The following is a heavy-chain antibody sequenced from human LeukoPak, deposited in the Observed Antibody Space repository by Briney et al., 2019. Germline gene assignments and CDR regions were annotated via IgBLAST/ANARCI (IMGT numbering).Heavy chain of an antibody. V-gene: IGHV3-30*18. Sequence: PGGSLRLSCVLSGFTFSSYGMHWVRQAPGKGLEWVAVISYDGSNKYYADSVKGRFTISRDNSKNTLYLQMNSLRAEDTAVYYCAKRGYYYDSSGYYSRTYFDYWGQGTLVIVSS. J-gene: IGHJ4*02. CDR2: ISYDGSNK. CDR1: GFTFSSYG. D-gene: IGHD3-22*01. CDR3: AKRGYYYDSSGYYSRTYFDY.